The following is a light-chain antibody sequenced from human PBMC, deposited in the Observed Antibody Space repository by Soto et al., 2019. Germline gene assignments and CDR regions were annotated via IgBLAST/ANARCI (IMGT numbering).Light chain of an antibody. CDR1: GATSD. CDR3: QYFDSSLSARYV. Sequence: QSVLTQPPSVSGSPGQRVTISCIGATSDVHWYQHLPGTAPKLLIYGNNKRPSGIPDRFSGSKAGTSASLAITGLQAEDEADYYCQYFDSSLSARYVFGTGTKVTVL. V-gene: IGLV1-40*01. CDR2: GNN. J-gene: IGLJ1*01.